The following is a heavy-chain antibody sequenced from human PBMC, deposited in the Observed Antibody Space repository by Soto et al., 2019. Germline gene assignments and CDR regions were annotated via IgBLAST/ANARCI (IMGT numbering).Heavy chain of an antibody. CDR1: VGTFSSYA. V-gene: IGHV1-69*12. Sequence: QVQLVQSGAEVKKPGSSVKVSCKASVGTFSSYAISWVRQSPGQGREWMGGIIPIFGTANYAKKFEGRVTITADESTSTAYMELSSLRSEDTAVYYCARDPLTTVVTPGFDYWGQGTLVTVSS. D-gene: IGHD4-17*01. CDR2: IIPIFGTA. J-gene: IGHJ4*02. CDR3: ARDPLTTVVTPGFDY.